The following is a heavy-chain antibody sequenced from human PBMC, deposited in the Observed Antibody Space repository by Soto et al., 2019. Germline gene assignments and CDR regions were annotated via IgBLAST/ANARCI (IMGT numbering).Heavy chain of an antibody. J-gene: IGHJ4*02. CDR3: ARGSNNAIFGVVKVFDY. D-gene: IGHD3-3*01. Sequence: QVQLQESGPGLVKPSQTLSLTCTVSGGSISSGDYYWSWIRQPPGKGLEWIGYIYYSGSTYYNPSLKSRVTISVDTYKNQFSLKLSSVTAADTAVYYCARGSNNAIFGVVKVFDYWGQGTLVTVSS. CDR2: IYYSGST. V-gene: IGHV4-30-4*01. CDR1: GGSISSGDYY.